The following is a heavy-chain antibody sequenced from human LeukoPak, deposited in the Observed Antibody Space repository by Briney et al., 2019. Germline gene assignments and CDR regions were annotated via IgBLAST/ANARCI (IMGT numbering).Heavy chain of an antibody. CDR2: VSYSGIT. CDR3: ARMPSYSSSHGGVDY. CDR1: GGSISSVDYY. Sequence: SQTLSLTCTVSGGSISSVDYYWTWIRQHPGKGLEWIGYVSYSGITHYNPSLKSRLTISVDTSKNQFSLKLSSVTAADTAVYYCARMPSYSSSHGGVDYWGQGTLVTVSS. D-gene: IGHD6-13*01. V-gene: IGHV4-31*03. J-gene: IGHJ4*02.